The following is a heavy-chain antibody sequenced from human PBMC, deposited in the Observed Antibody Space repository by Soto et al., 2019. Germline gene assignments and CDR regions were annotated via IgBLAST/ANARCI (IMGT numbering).Heavy chain of an antibody. D-gene: IGHD3-10*01. V-gene: IGHV1-69*01. Sequence: QVQLVQSGAEVKKPGSSVKVSCKASGGTFSSYAISWVRQAPGQGLEWMGGIIPIFGTANYAQKFQGRVTITADESTSTAYMELSSLRSEDTAVYYCARAAYGSGSYYSRRYYGMDVWGQGTTVTVSS. CDR1: GGTFSSYA. CDR3: ARAAYGSGSYYSRRYYGMDV. J-gene: IGHJ6*02. CDR2: IIPIFGTA.